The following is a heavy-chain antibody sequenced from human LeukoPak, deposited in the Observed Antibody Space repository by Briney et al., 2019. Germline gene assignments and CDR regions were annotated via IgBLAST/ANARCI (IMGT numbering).Heavy chain of an antibody. CDR3: ARDNPLMGVVVPPNFFAFDP. D-gene: IGHD2-2*01. Sequence: ASVKVSCKASGYTFTSYGISWVRQAPGQGLEWMGWISAYNGNTNYAQKLQGRDTMTTDTSTSTAYMELRSLRSDDTAVYYCARDNPLMGVVVPPNFFAFDPWGQGTLVTVSS. CDR2: ISAYNGNT. J-gene: IGHJ5*02. V-gene: IGHV1-18*01. CDR1: GYTFTSYG.